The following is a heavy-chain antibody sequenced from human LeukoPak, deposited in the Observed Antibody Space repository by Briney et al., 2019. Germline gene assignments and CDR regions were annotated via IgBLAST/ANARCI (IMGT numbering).Heavy chain of an antibody. J-gene: IGHJ4*02. CDR1: GFTFNGST. V-gene: IGHV3-30*02. D-gene: IGHD5-18*01. CDR3: AKLGEGGYSYDYLPYYFDY. Sequence: PGGSLRLSCVTSGFTFNGSTIHWVRQAPGKGLEWVAFIRYDGSNKYYADSVKGRFSISRDNSKNTLYLQMNSLRPEDTAVYYCAKLGEGGYSYDYLPYYFDYWGQGTLVTVSS. CDR2: IRYDGSNK.